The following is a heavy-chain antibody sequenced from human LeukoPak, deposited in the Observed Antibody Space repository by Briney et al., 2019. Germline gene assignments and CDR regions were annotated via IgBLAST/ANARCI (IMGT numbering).Heavy chain of an antibody. J-gene: IGHJ1*01. D-gene: IGHD6-13*01. CDR2: ISYDGSNK. CDR3: AKGGAAAGSHAEYFQH. Sequence: PGGSLRVSCEASGFTFSSSAMQWVRQAPGKGLEWVAVISYDGSNKYYADSVKGRFTISRDNSKNTLYLQMNSLRAEDTAVYYCAKGGAAAGSHAEYFQHWGQGTLVTVSS. CDR1: GFTFSSSA. V-gene: IGHV3-30-3*01.